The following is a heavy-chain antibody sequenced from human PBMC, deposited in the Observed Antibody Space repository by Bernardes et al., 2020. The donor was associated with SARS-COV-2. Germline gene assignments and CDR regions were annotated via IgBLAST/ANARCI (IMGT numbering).Heavy chain of an antibody. Sequence: GGSLRLSCAASGFTFSSYTMNWVRQAPGKGLEWVSNIGTRSIYIYYADSVEGRFTISRDNAKNSLYLQMNSLRAEDTAVYYCARRRDCSGDTCYGMDVWGQGTTVTVSS. CDR1: GFTFSSYT. CDR3: ARRRDCSGDTCYGMDV. J-gene: IGHJ6*02. D-gene: IGHD2-15*01. CDR2: IGTRSIYI. V-gene: IGHV3-21*05.